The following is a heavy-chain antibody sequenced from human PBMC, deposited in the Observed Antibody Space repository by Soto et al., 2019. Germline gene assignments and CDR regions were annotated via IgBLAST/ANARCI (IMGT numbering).Heavy chain of an antibody. D-gene: IGHD5-18*01. V-gene: IGHV4-39*01. J-gene: IGHJ4*02. CDR1: GGSISSSSYY. CDR3: ARRRYSYCFSFDY. CDR2: IYYSGST. Sequence: QLQLQESGPGLVKPSETLSLTCTVSGGSISSSSYYWGWIRQPPGKGLEWIGSIYYSGSTYYNPSLKSRVTISVDTSKNQFSLKLSSVTAADTAVYYCARRRYSYCFSFDYWGQGTLVTVAS.